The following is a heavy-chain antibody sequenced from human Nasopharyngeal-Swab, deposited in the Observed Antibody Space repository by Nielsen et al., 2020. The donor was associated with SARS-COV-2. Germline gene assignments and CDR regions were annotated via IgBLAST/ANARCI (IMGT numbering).Heavy chain of an antibody. CDR3: VRNEI. CDR1: GFSFRSYE. V-gene: IGHV3-7*03. Sequence: GESLKISCAASGFSFRSYEMNWVRQSPEKGLEWVANIKQDGTLKSYVDSVKGRFIISRDNAKNSLDLQMNSLRVEDTAVYYCVRNEIWGQGTLVTVS. CDR2: IKQDGTLK. J-gene: IGHJ4*02.